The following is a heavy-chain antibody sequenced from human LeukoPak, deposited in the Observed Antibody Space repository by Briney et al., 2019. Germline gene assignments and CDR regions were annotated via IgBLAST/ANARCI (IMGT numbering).Heavy chain of an antibody. J-gene: IGHJ4*02. D-gene: IGHD6-19*01. CDR3: AKGYSSGWYYFDY. CDR2: IGASGEST. V-gene: IGHV3-23*01. Sequence: PGGSLRLSCAASGFTFSVAAMTWVRQAPGKGLEWVSLIGASGESTYYADSVKGRFTISRDNSKNTLSLQMNSLRADDTAVYYCAKGYSSGWYYFDYWGQGTLVTVSS. CDR1: GFTFSVAA.